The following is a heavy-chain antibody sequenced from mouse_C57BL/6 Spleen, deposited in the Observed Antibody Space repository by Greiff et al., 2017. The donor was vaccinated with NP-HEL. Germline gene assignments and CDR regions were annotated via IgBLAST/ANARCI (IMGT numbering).Heavy chain of an antibody. CDR2: IYPGDGDT. V-gene: IGHV1-80*01. D-gene: IGHD2-1*01. J-gene: IGHJ4*01. CDR1: GYAFSSYW. CDR3: ARRGYYGNYGDYAMDY. Sequence: VKLVESGAELVKPGASVKISCKASGYAFSSYWMNWVKQRPGKGLEWIGQIYPGDGDTNYNGKFKGKATLTADKSSSTAYMQLSSLTSEDSAVYFCARRGYYGNYGDYAMDYWGQGTSVTVSS.